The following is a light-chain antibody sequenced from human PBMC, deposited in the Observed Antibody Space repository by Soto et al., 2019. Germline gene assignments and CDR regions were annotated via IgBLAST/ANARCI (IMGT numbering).Light chain of an antibody. CDR1: QGISTY. CDR2: DAS. CDR3: QHYDNLVT. J-gene: IGKJ3*01. Sequence: DIQMTQSPSSLSASVGDRVTITCRASQGISTYLVWYQQRQGRAPKLLIYDASSLLSGVPSRFSGSGSGTDFTFTINSLQPEDIATYYCQHYDNLVTFGPGTKVDIK. V-gene: IGKV1-33*01.